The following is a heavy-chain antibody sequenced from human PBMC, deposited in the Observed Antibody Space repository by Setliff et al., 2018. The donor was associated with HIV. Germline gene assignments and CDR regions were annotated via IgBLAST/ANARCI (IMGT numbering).Heavy chain of an antibody. D-gene: IGHD6-6*01. CDR1: GGSINNDIYF. V-gene: IGHV4-31*03. J-gene: IGHJ4*02. Sequence: PSEPLSLTCSVSGGSINNDIYFWSWIRQHPGKGLEWIGYIYYSGSTYYNPSLKSRITISVDTSKNQFSLRLSSVTAADTAVYYCARSGSSSPYYFDYWGQGTLVTVSS. CDR2: IYYSGST. CDR3: ARSGSSSPYYFDY.